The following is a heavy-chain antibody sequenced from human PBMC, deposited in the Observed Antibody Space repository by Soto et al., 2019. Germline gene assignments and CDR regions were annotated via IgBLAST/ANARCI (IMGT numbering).Heavy chain of an antibody. CDR1: GFTFSNYA. CDR2: VSYDGSKQ. Sequence: QVQLVESGGGVVQPGRSLRVSCAASGFTFSNYAMHWLRQAPGKGLEWVAVVSYDGSKQFYADSVEGRFTISKDSAKSTLYLHMDNLGDEDTAVYYCARDRGYYYDNSGYYNFDYWGQGTLVTVSS. J-gene: IGHJ4*02. CDR3: ARDRGYYYDNSGYYNFDY. D-gene: IGHD3-22*01. V-gene: IGHV3-30-3*01.